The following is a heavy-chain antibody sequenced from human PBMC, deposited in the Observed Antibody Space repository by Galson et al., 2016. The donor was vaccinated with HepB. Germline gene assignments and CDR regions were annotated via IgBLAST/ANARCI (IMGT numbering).Heavy chain of an antibody. CDR2: IHPSGST. Sequence: ETLSLTCGVYGGSFTGYYCNWFRQPPGMGLEWIGEIHPSGSTSYNPSLGSRVTISLDTSKNQFSLEVDSVTAADTAVYFCSRGLDAYKAGNYWGQGTLVTVAA. V-gene: IGHV4-34*01. J-gene: IGHJ4*02. D-gene: IGHD5-24*01. CDR3: SRGLDAYKAGNY. CDR1: GGSFTGYY.